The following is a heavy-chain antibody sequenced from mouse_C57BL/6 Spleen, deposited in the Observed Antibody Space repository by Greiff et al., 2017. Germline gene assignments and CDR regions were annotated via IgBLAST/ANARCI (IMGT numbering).Heavy chain of an antibody. V-gene: IGHV3-8*01. Sequence: EVKLVESGPGLAKPSQTLSLTCSVTGYSITSDYWNWIRKFPGNKLEYIGYISYSGSTYYNPSLKSRISGTRDTSKNHEYLQLKSVTTEDTATYYCARGLYDDDGSMDYWGQGTSVTVSS. CDR1: GYSITSDY. CDR3: ARGLYDDDGSMDY. J-gene: IGHJ4*01. D-gene: IGHD2-4*01. CDR2: ISYSGST.